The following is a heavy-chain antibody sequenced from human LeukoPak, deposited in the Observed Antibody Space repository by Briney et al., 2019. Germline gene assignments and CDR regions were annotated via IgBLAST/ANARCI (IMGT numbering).Heavy chain of an antibody. V-gene: IGHV3-21*01. J-gene: IGHJ4*02. Sequence: GGSLRLSCAASGFTFSSYSMNWVRQAPGKGLEWVSSISSSSSYIYYADSVKGRFTISRDNAKNSLYLQMNSLRAEDTAVYYCARGRGYSGYDLYYWGQGTLVTVSS. CDR3: ARGRGYSGYDLYY. D-gene: IGHD5-12*01. CDR1: GFTFSSYS. CDR2: ISSSSSYI.